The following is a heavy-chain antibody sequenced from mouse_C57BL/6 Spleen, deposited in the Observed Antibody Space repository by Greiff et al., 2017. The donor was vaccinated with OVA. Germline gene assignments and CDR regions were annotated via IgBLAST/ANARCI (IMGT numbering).Heavy chain of an antibody. Sequence: EVKLMESGPELVKPGASVKISCKASGYSFTGYYMNWVKQSPEKSLEWIGEINPSTGGTTYNQKFKAKATLTVDKSSSTAYMQLKSLTSEDSAVYYCAKDDYDGVYYAMDYWGQGTSVTVSS. CDR2: INPSTGGT. J-gene: IGHJ4*01. D-gene: IGHD2-4*01. V-gene: IGHV1-42*01. CDR3: AKDDYDGVYYAMDY. CDR1: GYSFTGYY.